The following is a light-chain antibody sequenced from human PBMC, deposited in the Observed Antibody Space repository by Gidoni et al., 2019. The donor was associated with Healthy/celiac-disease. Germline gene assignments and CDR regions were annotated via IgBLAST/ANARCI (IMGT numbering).Light chain of an antibody. J-gene: IGLJ2*01. Sequence: QSALTLPRSVSGSPGQSVTISCTGTSSDVGGYNYVSWYQQHPGKAPKRMIYDVSKRPSGVPDRFSGSKSGNTASLTISGLQAEDEADYYCCSYAGSYTLVVFGGGTKLTVL. CDR2: DVS. CDR1: SSDVGGYNY. V-gene: IGLV2-11*01. CDR3: CSYAGSYTLVV.